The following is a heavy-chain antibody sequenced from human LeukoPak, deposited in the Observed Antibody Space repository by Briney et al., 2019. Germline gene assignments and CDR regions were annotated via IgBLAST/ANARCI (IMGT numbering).Heavy chain of an antibody. D-gene: IGHD3-10*01. Sequence: GGSLRLSCAASGFTFSSYAMSWVRQAPGKGLEWVSVIYSGGSTYYADSVKGRFTISRDNSKNTLYLQMNSLRAEDTAVYYCARDYGYGSGSYSGYWGQGTLVTVSS. CDR2: IYSGGST. CDR1: GFTFSSYA. CDR3: ARDYGYGSGSYSGY. V-gene: IGHV3-66*01. J-gene: IGHJ4*02.